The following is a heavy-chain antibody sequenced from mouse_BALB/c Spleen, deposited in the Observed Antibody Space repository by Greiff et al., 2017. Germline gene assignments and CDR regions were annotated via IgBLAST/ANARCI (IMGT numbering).Heavy chain of an antibody. V-gene: IGHV1-69*01. D-gene: IGHD2-4*01. CDR1: GYTFTDYW. J-gene: IGHJ4*01. Sequence: VQLQQSGAELVMPGASVKMSCKASGYTFTDYWMHWVKQRPGQGLEWIGAIDTSDSYTSYNQKFKGKATLTVDESSSTAYMQLSSLTSEDSAVYYCARNYDYDGGYYAMDYWGQGTSVTVSS. CDR2: IDTSDSYT. CDR3: ARNYDYDGGYYAMDY.